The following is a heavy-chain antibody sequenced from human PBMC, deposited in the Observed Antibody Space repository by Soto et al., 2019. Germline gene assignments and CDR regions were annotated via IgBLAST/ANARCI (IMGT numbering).Heavy chain of an antibody. Sequence: QVQLVESGGGVVQPGRSLRLSCAASGFTFSSYGMHWVRQAPGKGLEWVAVISYDGSNKYYADSVKGRFTISRDNSKNTLYLQMNSLRAEDTAVYYCAKVRSDYDFWSGYFDPYYYYGMDVW. CDR3: AKVRSDYDFWSGYFDPYYYYGMDV. V-gene: IGHV3-30*18. J-gene: IGHJ6*01. CDR1: GFTFSSYG. CDR2: ISYDGSNK. D-gene: IGHD3-3*01.